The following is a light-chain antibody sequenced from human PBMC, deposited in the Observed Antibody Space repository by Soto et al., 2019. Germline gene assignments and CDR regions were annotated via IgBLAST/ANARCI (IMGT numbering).Light chain of an antibody. CDR1: SSDVGGYNY. J-gene: IGLJ1*01. V-gene: IGLV2-8*01. Sequence: QSVLTQPPSASGSPGQSVTISCTGTSSDVGGYNYVSWYQQYPGKAPKLMIYEVSKRPSGVPDRFSGSKSGNTASLTVSGLQAEDEGDYFCKSYAGSNTYVFGSGTKVTVL. CDR2: EVS. CDR3: KSYAGSNTYV.